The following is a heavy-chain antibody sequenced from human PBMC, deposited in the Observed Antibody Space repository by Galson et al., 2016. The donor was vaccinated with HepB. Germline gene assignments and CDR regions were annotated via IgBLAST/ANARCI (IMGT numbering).Heavy chain of an antibody. CDR3: ARMEAAAGISFMRH. V-gene: IGHV5-10-1*01. J-gene: IGHJ3*01. CDR1: GYSFTTYW. D-gene: IGHD6-25*01. Sequence: QSGAEVKKPGESLRISCDVSGYSFTTYWISWVRQMPGKGLEWMGRIDPKDSYTNYSPSFQGHVPISVDKSISAAYLQWSSLKASDTAMYYCARMEAAAGISFMRHWGQGTMVTVSS. CDR2: IDPKDSYT.